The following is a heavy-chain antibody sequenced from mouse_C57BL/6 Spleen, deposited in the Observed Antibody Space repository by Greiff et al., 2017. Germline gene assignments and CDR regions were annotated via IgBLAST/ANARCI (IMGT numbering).Heavy chain of an antibody. CDR3: ARYGYEDFDY. Sequence: LQQPGAELVMPGASVKLSCKASGYTFTSYWMHWVKQRPGQGLEWIGEIDPSDSYTNYNQKFKGKSTLTVDKSSITAYMQLSSLTSEDSAVYYCARYGYEDFDYWGQGTTLTVSS. J-gene: IGHJ2*01. D-gene: IGHD2-2*01. CDR2: IDPSDSYT. CDR1: GYTFTSYW. V-gene: IGHV1-69*01.